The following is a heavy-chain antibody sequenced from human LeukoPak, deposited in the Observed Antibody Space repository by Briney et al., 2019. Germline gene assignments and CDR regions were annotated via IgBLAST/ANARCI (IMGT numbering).Heavy chain of an antibody. V-gene: IGHV3-7*01. CDR1: GFTFSSYW. J-gene: IGHJ4*02. CDR3: AVLESALGYGLAPPYFDY. D-gene: IGHD5-12*01. Sequence: GGSLRLSCAASGFTFSSYWMSWVRQAPGKGLEWVANIKQDGSEKYYVDSVKGRFTISRDNAKNSLYLQMNSLRAEDTAVYYCAVLESALGYGLAPPYFDYWGQGTLVTVSS. CDR2: IKQDGSEK.